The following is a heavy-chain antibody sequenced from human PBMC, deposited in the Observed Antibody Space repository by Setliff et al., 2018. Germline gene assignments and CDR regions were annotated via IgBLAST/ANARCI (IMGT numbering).Heavy chain of an antibody. J-gene: IGHJ4*02. CDR3: AREPGDTFWSASSGPIIFDY. D-gene: IGHD3-3*01. Sequence: GESLKISCAASGFTFSIYSMNWVRQAPGKGLEWISYTSSGSNSIYYADSVMGRFTISRDNAKNTLYLQMNGLTAADTAMYYCAREPGDTFWSASSGPIIFDYWGQGIMVTVSS. V-gene: IGHV3-48*01. CDR2: TSSGSNSI. CDR1: GFTFSIYS.